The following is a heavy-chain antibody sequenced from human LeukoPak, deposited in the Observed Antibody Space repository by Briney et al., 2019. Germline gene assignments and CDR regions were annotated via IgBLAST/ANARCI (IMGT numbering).Heavy chain of an antibody. CDR1: GYSISSSNW. V-gene: IGHV4-28*01. D-gene: IGHD1-14*01. CDR2: IYYSGST. J-gene: IGHJ3*02. CDR3: ASTYNRGPYAAFDI. Sequence: SETPSLTCAVSGYSISSSNWWGWIRQPPGKGLEWIGYIYYSGSTYYNPSLKSRVTMSVDTSKNQFSLKLSSVTAVDTAVYYCASTYNRGPYAAFDIWGQGTMVTVSS.